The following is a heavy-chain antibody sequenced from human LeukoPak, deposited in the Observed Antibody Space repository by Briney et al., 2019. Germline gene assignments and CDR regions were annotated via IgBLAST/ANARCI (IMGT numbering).Heavy chain of an antibody. CDR3: ARDYPYDSSGYYYFPYYFDY. J-gene: IGHJ4*02. D-gene: IGHD3-22*01. CDR1: GYTFTGYY. CDR2: INPNSGGT. Sequence: ASVKVSCKASGYTFTGYYMHWVRQAPGQGLEWMGWINPNSGGTNHAQKFQGRVTMTRDTSISTAYMELSRLRSDDTAVYYCARDYPYDSSGYYYFPYYFDYWGQGTLVTVSS. V-gene: IGHV1-2*02.